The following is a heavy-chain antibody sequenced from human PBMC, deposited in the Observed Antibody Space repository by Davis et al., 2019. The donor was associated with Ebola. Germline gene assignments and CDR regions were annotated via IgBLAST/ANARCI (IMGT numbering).Heavy chain of an antibody. CDR2: IYYSGST. J-gene: IGHJ6*04. V-gene: IGHV4-59*01. CDR1: GGSISNYY. CDR3: ASAGGQYGDYGVDV. Sequence: MPSETLSPTCSVPGGSISNYYWSWIRQPPGKGLEWIGYIYYSGSTNYNPSLKSRVTISVDTSKNQFSLKLGSVTAADTAVYYCASAGGQYGDYGVDVWGKGTTVTVSS. D-gene: IGHD4-17*01.